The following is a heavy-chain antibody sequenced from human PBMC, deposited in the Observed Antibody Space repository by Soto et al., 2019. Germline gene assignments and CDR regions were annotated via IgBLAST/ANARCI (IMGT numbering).Heavy chain of an antibody. Sequence: SDTLSLTFTVSCGSISSSSYYGVCIRHPPGKGLEWIGSIYYSGSTYYNPSLKSRVTISVDTSKNQLSLKLSSVTAADTAVYYCASPKIAFYNWFEPWGQGTLVTVSS. J-gene: IGHJ5*02. CDR2: IYYSGST. CDR3: ASPKIAFYNWFEP. V-gene: IGHV4-39*01. CDR1: CGSISSSSYY. D-gene: IGHD3-3*02.